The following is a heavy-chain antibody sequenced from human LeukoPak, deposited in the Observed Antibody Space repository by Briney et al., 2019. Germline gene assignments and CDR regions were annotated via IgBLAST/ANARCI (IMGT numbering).Heavy chain of an antibody. D-gene: IGHD6-6*01. J-gene: IGHJ5*02. Sequence: SETLSLTCTVSGDSISSYYWSWSRQPPGKGLEWIGYTYYSGSTNYNPSLKSRVTISVDTSKNQFSLKLSSVTAADTAVYYCARDYSQLGRFDPWGQGTLVTVSS. CDR2: TYYSGST. V-gene: IGHV4-59*01. CDR3: ARDYSQLGRFDP. CDR1: GDSISSYY.